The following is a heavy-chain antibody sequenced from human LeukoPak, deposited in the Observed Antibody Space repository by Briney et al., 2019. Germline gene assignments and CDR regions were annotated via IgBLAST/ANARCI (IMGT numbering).Heavy chain of an antibody. CDR2: ISGSGGST. Sequence: GGSLRLSCAASGFTFSSFAMSWVSQAPGKGLEWVSAISGSGGSTYYADSVKGRFTISRDNSKNTLYLQMNSLRAEDTAVYYCAKKVYYYGSGSYSFDYWGQGTLVTVSS. D-gene: IGHD3-10*01. CDR1: GFTFSSFA. V-gene: IGHV3-23*01. J-gene: IGHJ4*02. CDR3: AKKVYYYGSGSYSFDY.